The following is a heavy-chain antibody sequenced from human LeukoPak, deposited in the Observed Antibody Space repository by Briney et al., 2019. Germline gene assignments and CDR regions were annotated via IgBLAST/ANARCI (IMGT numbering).Heavy chain of an antibody. CDR3: ARAMATTRKLLDY. CDR2: INPGAGNT. D-gene: IGHD5-24*01. V-gene: IGHV1-46*01. Sequence: ASVKVSCKASGSTFSSQCMHWVRQAPGQGLEWMGIINPGAGNTNYAQKFQGRVTMTGDTSTSTVYMELSSLRSEDTAVYYCARAMATTRKLLDYWGQGTLVTVSS. CDR1: GSTFSSQC. J-gene: IGHJ4*02.